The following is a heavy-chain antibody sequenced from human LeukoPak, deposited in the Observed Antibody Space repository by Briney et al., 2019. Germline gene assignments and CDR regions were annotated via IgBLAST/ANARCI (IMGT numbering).Heavy chain of an antibody. CDR1: GGSFSGYY. J-gene: IGHJ3*02. D-gene: IGHD3-22*01. Sequence: SETLSLTCAVYGGSFSGYYWNWIRQPPGKGLEWIGSIYHSGSTYYNPSLKSRVTISVDTSKNQFSLKLSSVTAADTAVYYCARVLYYYGSSGYRPDAFDIWGQGTMATVSS. CDR2: IYHSGST. V-gene: IGHV4-34*01. CDR3: ARVLYYYGSSGYRPDAFDI.